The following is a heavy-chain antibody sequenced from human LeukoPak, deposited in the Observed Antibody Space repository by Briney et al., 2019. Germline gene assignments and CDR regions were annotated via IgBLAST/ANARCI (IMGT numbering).Heavy chain of an antibody. J-gene: IGHJ4*02. Sequence: GGSLRLSCAASGFTFSSYSMNWVRQAPGKGLEWVSYISSSSSTIYYADSVKGRFTISRDNAKNSLYLQMNSLRAEDTAVYYCARGILLYTVTTGHKTTPFDYWGQGTLVTVSS. D-gene: IGHD4-17*01. CDR3: ARGILLYTVTTGHKTTPFDY. V-gene: IGHV3-48*01. CDR1: GFTFSSYS. CDR2: ISSSSSTI.